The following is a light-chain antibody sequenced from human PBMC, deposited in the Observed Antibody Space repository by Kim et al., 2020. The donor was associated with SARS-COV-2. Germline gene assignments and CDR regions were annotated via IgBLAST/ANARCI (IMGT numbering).Light chain of an antibody. V-gene: IGKV1-27*01. Sequence: SIGDRVTISGRASQDISNSLAWYQQKPGKVPQVLIYGASPLQSGVPSRFSGSGSGTEFTLTIGSLQTEDVATYYCQTYNSAPWTFGPGTKVEIK. CDR2: GAS. CDR1: QDISNS. J-gene: IGKJ1*01. CDR3: QTYNSAPWT.